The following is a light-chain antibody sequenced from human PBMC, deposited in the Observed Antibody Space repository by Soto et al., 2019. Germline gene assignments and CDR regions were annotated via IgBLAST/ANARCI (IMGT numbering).Light chain of an antibody. V-gene: IGKV1-27*01. CDR3: QKYTSFPS. CDR2: AAS. J-gene: IGKJ4*01. Sequence: DIQMTQSPSSLSASVGDRVTITCRASQGISNYLAWYQQKPGKIPKLLIFAASTLQSGVPSRFTGSGSGTDFTLTISSLQPEDVAAYYCQKYTSFPSFGGGTKVEIK. CDR1: QGISNY.